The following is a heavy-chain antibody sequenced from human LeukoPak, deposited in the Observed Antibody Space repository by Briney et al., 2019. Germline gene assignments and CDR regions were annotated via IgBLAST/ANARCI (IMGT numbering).Heavy chain of an antibody. CDR3: ARDRSDYGDYDPFDY. J-gene: IGHJ4*02. Sequence: GGSLRLSCAASGFTVSSNYMSWVRQAPGKGLEWVSVIYSGGSTYYADSVKGRFTISRDNAKNSLYLQMNSLRAEDTAVYYCARDRSDYGDYDPFDYWGQGTLVTVSS. D-gene: IGHD4-17*01. V-gene: IGHV3-53*01. CDR1: GFTVSSNY. CDR2: IYSGGST.